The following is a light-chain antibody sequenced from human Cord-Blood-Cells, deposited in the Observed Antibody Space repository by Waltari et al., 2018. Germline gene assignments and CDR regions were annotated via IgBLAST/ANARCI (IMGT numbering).Light chain of an antibody. CDR3: QQYYSTPIT. J-gene: IGKJ5*01. CDR1: PSVLYSSNNKNY. CDR2: WAS. Sequence: DIVMTQSPDSLAVSLGERATINCKSSPSVLYSSNNKNYLAWYQQKPRQPPKLLIYWASTRESGVPDRFSGSGSGTDFTLTISSLQAEDVAVYYCQQYYSTPITFGQGTRQEIK. V-gene: IGKV4-1*01.